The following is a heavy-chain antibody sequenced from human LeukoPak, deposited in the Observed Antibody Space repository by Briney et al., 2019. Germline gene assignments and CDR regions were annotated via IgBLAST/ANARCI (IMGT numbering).Heavy chain of an antibody. Sequence: GRSLRLSCAASGFTFSSYGRHWVRQAPGKGLEWVAVIWYDGSNKYYADSVKGRFTISRDNSKNTLYLQMNSLRAEDTAVYYCAKIPVGWELQAAFDYWGQGTLVTVSS. CDR3: AKIPVGWELQAAFDY. D-gene: IGHD1-26*01. CDR1: GFTFSSYG. J-gene: IGHJ4*02. V-gene: IGHV3-33*06. CDR2: IWYDGSNK.